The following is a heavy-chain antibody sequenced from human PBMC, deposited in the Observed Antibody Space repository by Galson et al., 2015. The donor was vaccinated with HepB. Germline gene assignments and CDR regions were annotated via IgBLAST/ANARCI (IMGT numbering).Heavy chain of an antibody. CDR1: GGSISSGGYY. V-gene: IGHV4-31*03. J-gene: IGHJ6*03. CDR2: IYYSGST. Sequence: LSLTCTVSGGSISSGGYYWSWIRQHPGKGLEWIGYIYYSGSTYYNPSLKSRVTISVDTSKNQFSLKLSSVTAADTAVYYCARRGRYCSSTSCYRGGRHNYYYYMDVWGKGTTVTVSS. D-gene: IGHD2-2*02. CDR3: ARRGRYCSSTSCYRGGRHNYYYYMDV.